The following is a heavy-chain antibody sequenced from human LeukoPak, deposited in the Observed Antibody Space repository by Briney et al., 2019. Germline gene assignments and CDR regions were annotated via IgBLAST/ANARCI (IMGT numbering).Heavy chain of an antibody. D-gene: IGHD4-23*01. CDR3: AKDMGYGGNTARYFDY. Sequence: GGSLRLSCAASGFTFDDYAMHWVRQAPGKGLEWVSGISWNSGSIGYADSVKGRFTISRDNAKNSLYLQVNSLRAEDTALYYCAKDMGYGGNTARYFDYWGQGTLVTVSS. V-gene: IGHV3-9*01. CDR1: GFTFDDYA. J-gene: IGHJ4*02. CDR2: ISWNSGSI.